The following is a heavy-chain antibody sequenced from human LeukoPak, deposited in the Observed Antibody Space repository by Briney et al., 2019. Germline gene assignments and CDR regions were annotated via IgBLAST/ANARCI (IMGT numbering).Heavy chain of an antibody. D-gene: IGHD4-11*01. V-gene: IGHV3-30*02. CDR1: GFTFSSYG. CDR2: IRYDGSNK. CDR3: ARSYSNYVGRHYFDY. Sequence: GGSLRLSCAASGFTFSSYGMHWVRQAPGKGLEWVAFIRYDGSNKYYADSVKGRFTISRDNSKNTLYLQMNSLRAEDTAVYYCARSYSNYVGRHYFDYWGQGTLVTVSS. J-gene: IGHJ4*02.